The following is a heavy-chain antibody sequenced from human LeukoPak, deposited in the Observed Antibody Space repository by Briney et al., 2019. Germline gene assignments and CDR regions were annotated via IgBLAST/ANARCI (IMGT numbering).Heavy chain of an antibody. V-gene: IGHV3-30-3*01. CDR3: AKENIRREPMVTAIVYDY. CDR1: GFTFSSYA. J-gene: IGHJ4*02. CDR2: ISYDGSNK. Sequence: PGGSLRLSCAASGFTFSSYAMHWVRQAPGKGLEWVAVISYDGSNKYYADSVKGRFTISRDNSKNTLYLQMTSLRAEDTAVYYCAKENIRREPMVTAIVYDYWGQGTPVTVSS. D-gene: IGHD2-21*02.